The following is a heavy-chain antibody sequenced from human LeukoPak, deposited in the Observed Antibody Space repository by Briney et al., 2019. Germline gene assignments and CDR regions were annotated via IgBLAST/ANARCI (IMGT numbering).Heavy chain of an antibody. CDR3: AREGAGATIYFDY. D-gene: IGHD5-12*01. Sequence: ASETLSLTCTVSGGSISSSSYYWGWIRQPPGKGLEWIGSIYYSGSTYYNPSLKSRVTISVDTSKNQFSLKLSSVTAADTAVYYCAREGAGATIYFDYWGQGTLVTVSS. CDR1: GGSISSSSYY. CDR2: IYYSGST. J-gene: IGHJ4*02. V-gene: IGHV4-39*07.